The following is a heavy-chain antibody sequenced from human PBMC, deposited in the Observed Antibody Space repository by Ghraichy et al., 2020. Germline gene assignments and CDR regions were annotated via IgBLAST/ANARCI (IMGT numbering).Heavy chain of an antibody. CDR2: IYYSGST. J-gene: IGHJ6*02. CDR3: ARDPTPGIAAAGREFRDYYYYGMDV. D-gene: IGHD6-13*01. Sequence: SETLSLTCTVSGGSISSGGYYWSWIRQHPGKGLEWIGYIYYSGSTYYNPSLKSRVTISVDTSKNQFSLKLSSVTAADTAVYYCARDPTPGIAAAGREFRDYYYYGMDVWGQGTTVTVSS. CDR1: GGSISSGGYY. V-gene: IGHV4-31*03.